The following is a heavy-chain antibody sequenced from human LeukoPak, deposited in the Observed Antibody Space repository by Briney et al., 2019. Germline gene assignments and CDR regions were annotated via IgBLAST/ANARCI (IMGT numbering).Heavy chain of an antibody. CDR3: ARGNWVNFDY. Sequence: SQTLSLTCAISGDSVSSNSAAWNWIRQSSSRSLEWLGRTYYRSKWYNDYAISVKSRIIINPDTSKNQFSLQLNSVTPEDTAVYYCARGNWVNFDYWGQGTLVTVSS. CDR2: TYYRSKWYN. J-gene: IGHJ4*02. V-gene: IGHV6-1*01. CDR1: GDSVSSNSAA. D-gene: IGHD1-1*01.